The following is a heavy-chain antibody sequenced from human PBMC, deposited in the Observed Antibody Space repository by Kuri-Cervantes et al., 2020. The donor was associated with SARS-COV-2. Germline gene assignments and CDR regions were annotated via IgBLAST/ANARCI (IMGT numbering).Heavy chain of an antibody. Sequence: GESLKISCKGSGYSFTTYWIAWVRQMPGKGLEWMGIIYPGDSDIRYSPSFQGQVTISADKSISTAYLQWSSLKASDTAIYYCARRAYGEEVDYYYMDVWGKGTTVTVSS. J-gene: IGHJ6*03. V-gene: IGHV5-51*01. CDR2: IYPGDSDI. D-gene: IGHD4-17*01. CDR3: ARRAYGEEVDYYYMDV. CDR1: GYSFTTYW.